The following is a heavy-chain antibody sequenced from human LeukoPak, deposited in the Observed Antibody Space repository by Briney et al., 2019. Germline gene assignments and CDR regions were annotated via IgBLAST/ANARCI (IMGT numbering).Heavy chain of an antibody. Sequence: PSETLSLTCAVSGGSISSGGYSWSWIRQPPGKGLEWIGYIYHSGSTYYNPSLKSRVTISVDRSKNQFSLKLSSVTAADTAVYYCARGRMTTVLGAFDIWGQGTMVTVSS. CDR2: IYHSGST. D-gene: IGHD4-17*01. J-gene: IGHJ3*02. V-gene: IGHV4-30-2*01. CDR3: ARGRMTTVLGAFDI. CDR1: GGSISSGGYS.